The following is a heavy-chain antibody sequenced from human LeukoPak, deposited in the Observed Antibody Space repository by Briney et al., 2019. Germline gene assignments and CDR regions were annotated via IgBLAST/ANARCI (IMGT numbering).Heavy chain of an antibody. D-gene: IGHD4-23*01. V-gene: IGHV3-21*01. J-gene: IGHJ4*02. Sequence: GGSLRLSCAASGFTFSSYSMNWVRQAPGKGLEWVSSISSSSSSSYIYYADSVKGRFTISRDNAKNSLYLQMNSLRAEDTAVYYCARNLEISTFGGNPKWGDYWGQGTLVTVSS. CDR2: ISSSSSSSYI. CDR1: GFTFSSYS. CDR3: ARNLEISTFGGNPKWGDY.